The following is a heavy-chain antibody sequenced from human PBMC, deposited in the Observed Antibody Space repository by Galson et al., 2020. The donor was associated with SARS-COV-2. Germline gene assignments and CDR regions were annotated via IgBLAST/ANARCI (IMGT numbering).Heavy chain of an antibody. CDR2: IYSSGRT. V-gene: IGHV4-39*07. CDR1: GGSISSSSYY. J-gene: IGHJ6*02. D-gene: IGHD2-2*01. Sequence: SETLSLTCTAPGGSISSSSYYWGWIRQPPGKGLEWIGSIYSSGRTYYNPYLKSRVTISVDTSKNQFSLKLSSVTAADTAVYYCASGVVVVPAAWRDYYYYYYGMDVWGQGTTVTVSS. CDR3: ASGVVVVPAAWRDYYYYYYGMDV.